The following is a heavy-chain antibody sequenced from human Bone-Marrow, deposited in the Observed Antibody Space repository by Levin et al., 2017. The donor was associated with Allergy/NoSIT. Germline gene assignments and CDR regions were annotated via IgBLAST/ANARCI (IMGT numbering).Heavy chain of an antibody. CDR2: IYTAGRT. CDR3: AKDRADWGIDY. V-gene: IGHV3-66*01. J-gene: IGHJ4*02. CDR1: GFTVSSNF. D-gene: IGHD3-16*01. Sequence: RSGGSLRLSCAASGFTVSSNFMSWVRRAPGKGLEWVSVIYTAGRTYYADSVKDRFIISRDNSKNTLFLQMNSLRADDTAVYYCAKDRADWGIDYWGQGTLVTVSS.